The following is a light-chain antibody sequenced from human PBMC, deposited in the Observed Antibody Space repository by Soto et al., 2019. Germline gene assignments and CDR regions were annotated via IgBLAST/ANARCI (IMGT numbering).Light chain of an antibody. CDR1: QSININ. CDR2: GAS. J-gene: IGKJ1*01. Sequence: EIGMTQSPATLSVSPGERATLSCRASQSININLAWYQQKPGQAPRLLIYGASTRATGLPARFSGSGSGTEFTLIISSLQSEDSAVYYCQQYDNWLWTFGQGTKVDI. V-gene: IGKV3-15*01. CDR3: QQYDNWLWT.